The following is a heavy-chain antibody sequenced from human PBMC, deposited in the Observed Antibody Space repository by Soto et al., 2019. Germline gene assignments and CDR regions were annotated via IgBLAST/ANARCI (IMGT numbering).Heavy chain of an antibody. V-gene: IGHV4-39*02. CDR2: IYYSGST. CDR3: AREVCSGGSCYLDY. Sequence: SETLSLTCTVSGVSIRSSSYYWGWIRQPPGKGLEWIGSIYYSGSTYYNPSLKSRVTISVDTSKNQFSLKLSSVTAADTAVYYCAREVCSGGSCYLDYWGQGTLVTVSS. CDR1: GVSIRSSSYY. J-gene: IGHJ4*02. D-gene: IGHD2-15*01.